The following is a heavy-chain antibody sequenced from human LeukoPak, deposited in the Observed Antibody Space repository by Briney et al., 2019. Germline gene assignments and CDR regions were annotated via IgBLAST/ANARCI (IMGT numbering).Heavy chain of an antibody. CDR2: INHSGST. D-gene: IGHD6-19*01. V-gene: IGHV4-34*01. J-gene: IGHJ4*02. CDR3: ARAEGGWSYYFDY. CDR1: GGSFSGYY. Sequence: SETLSLTCAVYGGSFSGYYWSWIRQRPGKGLEWIGEINHSGSTNYNPSLKSRVTISVDTSKNQFSLKLSSVTAADTAVYYCARAEGGWSYYFDYWGQGTLVTVSS.